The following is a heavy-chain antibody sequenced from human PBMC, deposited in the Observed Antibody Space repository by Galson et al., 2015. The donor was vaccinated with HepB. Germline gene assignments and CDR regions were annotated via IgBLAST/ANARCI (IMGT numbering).Heavy chain of an antibody. CDR2: ISSTGSTI. CDR3: ARVRFVAARYWYFEL. D-gene: IGHD6-25*01. V-gene: IGHV3-48*02. Sequence: SLRLSCAASGLTFSNYTMNWVRQAPGKGLEWLSYISSTGSTIYYADSVKGRFTISRDNAKNSLFLQMNSLRDEDTAIYYCARVRFVAARYWYFELWGRGTLVTVSS. J-gene: IGHJ2*01. CDR1: GLTFSNYT.